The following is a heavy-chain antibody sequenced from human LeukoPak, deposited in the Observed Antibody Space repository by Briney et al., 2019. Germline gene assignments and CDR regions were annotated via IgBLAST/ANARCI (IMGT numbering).Heavy chain of an antibody. CDR1: GYSISSGYY. V-gene: IGHV4-38-2*01. CDR3: ASRFWSGYYTVGYYFDY. Sequence: PSETLSLTCAVSGYSISSGYYWGWSRQPPGKGLGWIGSIYHSGSTYYNPSLKSRVTISVDTSKNQFSLKLSSVTAADTAVYYCASRFWSGYYTVGYYFDYWGQGTLVTVSS. CDR2: IYHSGST. D-gene: IGHD3-3*01. J-gene: IGHJ4*02.